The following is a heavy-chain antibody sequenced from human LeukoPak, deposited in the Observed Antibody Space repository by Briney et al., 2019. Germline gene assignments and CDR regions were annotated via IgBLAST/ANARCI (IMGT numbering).Heavy chain of an antibody. J-gene: IGHJ4*02. CDR1: GGPLSIYS. CDR3: ARSPRGGTKTYFDY. Sequence: SETLSLTCTVSGGPLSIYSWSWGWHPPGKGLGRIGYIYYSGSTNYNPSLKSRVTISVDTSKNQFSLRLSSVTAADTAVYYCARSPRGGTKTYFDYWGQGTLVTVSP. V-gene: IGHV4-59*01. CDR2: IYYSGST. D-gene: IGHD1-14*01.